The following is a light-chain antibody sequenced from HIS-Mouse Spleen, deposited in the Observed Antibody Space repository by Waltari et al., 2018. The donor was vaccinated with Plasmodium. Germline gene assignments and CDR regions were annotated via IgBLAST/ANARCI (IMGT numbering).Light chain of an antibody. CDR3: YSTDSSGNHRV. V-gene: IGLV3-10*01. Sequence: SYELTQPPSVAVSAGKTARITCCGDALPKNYSYWYQQKSGPAPVLVIYEDSKRTSGSPERFSGSSSGTMATLTISGAQVEDEADYDCYSTDSSGNHRVFGGGTKLTVL. J-gene: IGLJ3*02. CDR2: EDS. CDR1: ALPKNY.